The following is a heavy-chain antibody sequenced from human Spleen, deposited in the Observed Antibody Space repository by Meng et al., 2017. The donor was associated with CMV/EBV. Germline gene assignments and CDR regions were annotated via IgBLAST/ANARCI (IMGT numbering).Heavy chain of an antibody. Sequence: SCAASGFTFSSYWMSWVRQAPGKGLEWVANIKQDGSEKYYVDSVKGRFTISRDNAKNSLYLQMNSLRAEDTAVYYCAREIVLMVYAGRGFDPWGQGTLVTVSS. CDR1: GFTFSSYW. V-gene: IGHV3-7*01. CDR2: IKQDGSEK. CDR3: AREIVLMVYAGRGFDP. D-gene: IGHD2-8*01. J-gene: IGHJ5*02.